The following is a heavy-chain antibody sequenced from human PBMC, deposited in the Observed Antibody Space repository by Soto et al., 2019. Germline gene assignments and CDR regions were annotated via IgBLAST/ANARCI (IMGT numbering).Heavy chain of an antibody. Sequence: PGGLKRVSCGAAGGKCRDLGMRWIRQAPGKGLEWVAVIWYDGSNKYYADSVKGRFTISRDNSKNTLYLQMNSLRAEDTAVYYCARDAKLGYCSGGSCYLFDYWGQGTLVTVSS. D-gene: IGHD2-15*01. CDR3: ARDAKLGYCSGGSCYLFDY. V-gene: IGHV3-33*08. CDR2: IWYDGSNK. CDR1: GGKCRDLG. J-gene: IGHJ4*02.